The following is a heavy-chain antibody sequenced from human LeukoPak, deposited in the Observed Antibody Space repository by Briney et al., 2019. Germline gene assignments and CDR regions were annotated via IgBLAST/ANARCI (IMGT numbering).Heavy chain of an antibody. D-gene: IGHD6-19*01. CDR1: GYTFTGYY. V-gene: IGHV1-2*02. CDR3: ARAGYSSGWPDFDY. J-gene: IGHJ4*02. Sequence: GASVKVSCKASGYTFTGYYMHWVRQAPGQGLEWMGWINPNSGGTNYAQKFQGRVTMTRDTSISTAYMELSRLRSDDTAVYYCARAGYSSGWPDFDYWGQGTLVTVSS. CDR2: INPNSGGT.